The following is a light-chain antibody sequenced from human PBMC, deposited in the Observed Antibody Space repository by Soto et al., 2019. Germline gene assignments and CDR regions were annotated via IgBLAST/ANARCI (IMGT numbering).Light chain of an antibody. J-gene: IGLJ1*01. CDR2: EGS. V-gene: IGLV2-23*01. CDR1: SSDVGSYNL. Sequence: QSVLTQPASVSGSPGQSITISCTGTSSDVGSYNLVSWYQQHPGKAPKVMIYEGSKRPSGVSNRFSGSKSGNTASLTISGLQAEDEADYYCFSYAGSISYVFGTGTKVIVL. CDR3: FSYAGSISYV.